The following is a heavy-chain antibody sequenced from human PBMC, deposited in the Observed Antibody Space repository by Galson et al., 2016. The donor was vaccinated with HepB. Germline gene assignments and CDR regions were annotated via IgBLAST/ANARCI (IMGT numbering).Heavy chain of an antibody. CDR3: AKVYLPPPNDAYDV. V-gene: IGHV3-15*01. J-gene: IGHJ3*01. CDR2: IKGKGGGGTI. D-gene: IGHD2-8*01. Sequence: SLRLSCAVSGFPFIHAWMSWVRQAPGKGLEWVGRIKGKGGGGTIGYAAPVKGRFTISRDDSKNMLYLQMNSLRSEDTAVYYCAKVYLPPPNDAYDVWGQGTLVTVSS. CDR1: GFPFIHAW.